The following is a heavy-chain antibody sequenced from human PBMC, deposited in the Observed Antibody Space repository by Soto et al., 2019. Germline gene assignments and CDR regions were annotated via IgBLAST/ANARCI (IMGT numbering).Heavy chain of an antibody. CDR3: AHTQYDLLH. J-gene: IGHJ4*02. D-gene: IGHD3-3*01. V-gene: IGHV3-23*01. Sequence: EVQVLESGGNLVQPGESLRLSCAASGFTFRNYAMTWIRQAPGKGLEWVSVISPNGDTTYYADSVKGRFTISRDNSKNTLYLQMNSLRAEDTALYYCAHTQYDLLHWGQGTLVTVSS. CDR2: ISPNGDTT. CDR1: GFTFRNYA.